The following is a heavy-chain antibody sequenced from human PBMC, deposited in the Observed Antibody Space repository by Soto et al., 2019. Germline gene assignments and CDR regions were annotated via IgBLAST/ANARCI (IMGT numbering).Heavy chain of an antibody. CDR1: GCSISSSSYY. D-gene: IGHD6-6*01. J-gene: IGHJ4*02. CDR3: ARRPYGSSSGVFDY. CDR2: IYYSGST. V-gene: IGHV4-39*01. Sequence: PSETLSLTCTVSGCSISSSSYYWGWIRQPPGKGLEWIGSIYYSGSTYYNPALKSRVTISVDTSKNQFSLKLSSVTAADTAVYYCARRPYGSSSGVFDYWGQGTLVTVSS.